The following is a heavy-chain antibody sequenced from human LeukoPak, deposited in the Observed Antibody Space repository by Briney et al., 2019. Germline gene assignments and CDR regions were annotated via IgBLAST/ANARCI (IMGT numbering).Heavy chain of an antibody. Sequence: ASVKVSCKVSGYTLTELSMHWVRQAPGKGLEWMGGFDPEDGETIYAQKFQGRVTMTEDTSTDTAYMELSSLRSEDTAVYYCATRVRGVNPSDLWGRGTLVTVSS. CDR3: ATRVRGVNPSDL. CDR2: FDPEDGET. D-gene: IGHD3-10*01. J-gene: IGHJ2*01. V-gene: IGHV1-24*01. CDR1: GYTLTELS.